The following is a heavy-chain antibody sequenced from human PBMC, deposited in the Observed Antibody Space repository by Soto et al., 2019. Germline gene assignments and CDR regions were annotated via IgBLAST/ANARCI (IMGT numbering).Heavy chain of an antibody. J-gene: IGHJ4*02. CDR3: ATPGCYDSCGYYLDFRLSY. Sequence: GASVKVSCKVSGYTLTELSMHWVRQAPGKGLEWMGGFDPEDGETIYAQKFQGRVTMTEDTSTDAAYMELSSLRSEDTAVYYCATPGCYDSCGYYLDFRLSYWGQGTLVTVSA. V-gene: IGHV1-24*01. CDR2: FDPEDGET. CDR1: GYTLTELS. D-gene: IGHD3-22*01.